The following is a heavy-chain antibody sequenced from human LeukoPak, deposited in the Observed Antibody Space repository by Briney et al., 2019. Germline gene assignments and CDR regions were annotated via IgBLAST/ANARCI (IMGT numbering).Heavy chain of an antibody. J-gene: IGHJ4*01. CDR2: IKPNSGDT. Sequence: ASVKVSCKASGYTFTDYTMHWVRQAPGQGLEWMAFIKPNSGDTYIAQKFQGRVTMTTDTSITTSYMEMSRLTSEDTAVYFCAREPVNSVRFDYWGQEPWSPSPQ. V-gene: IGHV1-2*02. CDR3: AREPVNSVRFDY. D-gene: IGHD5-24*01. CDR1: GYTFTDYT.